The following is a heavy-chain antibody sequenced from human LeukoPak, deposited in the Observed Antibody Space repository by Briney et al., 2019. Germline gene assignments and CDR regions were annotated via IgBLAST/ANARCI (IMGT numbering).Heavy chain of an antibody. CDR1: AYTFTDYY. Sequence: ASVNVSCKPSAYTFTDYYMHWVRQAPGQGLEWMGWINPNSGGTNYAQRFQGRVTMTRDTSISTAYMELSRLRSDDTAVYYCARGHYDILTGYYSFDYWGQGTLVTVAS. CDR2: INPNSGGT. J-gene: IGHJ4*02. V-gene: IGHV1-2*02. D-gene: IGHD3-9*01. CDR3: ARGHYDILTGYYSFDY.